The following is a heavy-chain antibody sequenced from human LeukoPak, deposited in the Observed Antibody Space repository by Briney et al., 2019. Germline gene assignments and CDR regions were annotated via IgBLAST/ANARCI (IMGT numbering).Heavy chain of an antibody. CDR3: ARDHSLDSGSYLSLEY. Sequence: GGSLRLSCAASGFTFSSYAMHWVRQAPGKGLEWVAVISYDGSNKYYADSVKGRFTISRDSSKNTLYLQMNSLRAEDTAVYYCARDHSLDSGSYLSLEYWGQGTLVTVSS. CDR1: GFTFSSYA. V-gene: IGHV3-30*01. D-gene: IGHD1-26*01. J-gene: IGHJ4*02. CDR2: ISYDGSNK.